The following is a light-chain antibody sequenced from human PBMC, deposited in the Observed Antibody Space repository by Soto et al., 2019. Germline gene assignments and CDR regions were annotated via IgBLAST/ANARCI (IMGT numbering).Light chain of an antibody. CDR1: SGHSSFI. J-gene: IGLJ3*02. CDR3: ETWDSSTWV. Sequence: QSVLTQSSSASASLGSSVKLTCTLSSGHSSFIIAWHQQQPGKAPRLLMKLEGDGSYDKGSGVPERFSGSSSGAAHYLTISDLQFEDEAAYYCETWDSSTWVFGGGTQLTVL. CDR2: LEGDGSY. V-gene: IGLV4-60*02.